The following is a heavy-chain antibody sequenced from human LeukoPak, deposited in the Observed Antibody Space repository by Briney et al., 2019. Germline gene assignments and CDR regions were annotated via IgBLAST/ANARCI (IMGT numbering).Heavy chain of an antibody. V-gene: IGHV4-34*01. CDR2: INHSGST. CDR3: ARALAAGSDY. CDR1: GASVGSAGYY. J-gene: IGHJ4*02. Sequence: SETLSLTCTVSGASVGSAGYYWSWIRQPPGKGLEWIGEINHSGSTNYNPSLKSRVTISVDTSKNQFSLKLSSVTAADTAVYYCARALAAGSDYWGQGTLVTVSS. D-gene: IGHD6-13*01.